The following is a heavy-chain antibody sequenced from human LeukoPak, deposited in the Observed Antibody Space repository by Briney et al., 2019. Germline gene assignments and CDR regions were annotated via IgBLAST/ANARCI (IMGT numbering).Heavy chain of an antibody. V-gene: IGHV1-46*01. CDR3: ARGIVVQPSANWFDP. D-gene: IGHD2-2*01. Sequence: ASVKVSCKASGYTFTSYYMHWVRQAPGQGLEWMGIINPSGGSTSYAQKFQGRVTMTRDTSTSTVYMELSSLRSEDTAVYYCARGIVVQPSANWFDPWAREPRSPSPQ. CDR2: INPSGGST. J-gene: IGHJ5*02. CDR1: GYTFTSYY.